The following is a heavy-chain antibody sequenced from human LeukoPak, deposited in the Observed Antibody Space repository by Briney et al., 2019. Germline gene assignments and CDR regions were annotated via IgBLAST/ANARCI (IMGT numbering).Heavy chain of an antibody. V-gene: IGHV3-7*05. CDR3: ARDHNDAFDI. CDR2: IKQDGSDK. J-gene: IGHJ3*02. Sequence: GGSLRLSCVASGISFATYWMTWVRQAPGKGLEWVTNIKQDGSDKYYVDSVKGRFTISRDNAKNSVYLQMNSLRAEDTAVYYCARDHNDAFDIWGQGTMVTVSS. CDR1: GISFATYW.